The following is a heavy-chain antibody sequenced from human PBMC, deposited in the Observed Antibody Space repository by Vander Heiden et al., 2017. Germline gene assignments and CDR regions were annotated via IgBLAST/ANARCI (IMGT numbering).Heavy chain of an antibody. V-gene: IGHV3-23*01. J-gene: IGHJ1*01. Sequence: EVQLLESGGGLVQPGGSLRLSCAASGFTFSSYAMRWVRQAPGKGLEWVSAISGSGGSTYYADSVKGRFTISRDNSKNTLYLQMNSLRAEDTAVYYCAKDQYYYDSSGYYESGFQHWGQGTLVTVSS. D-gene: IGHD3-22*01. CDR2: ISGSGGST. CDR3: AKDQYYYDSSGYYESGFQH. CDR1: GFTFSSYA.